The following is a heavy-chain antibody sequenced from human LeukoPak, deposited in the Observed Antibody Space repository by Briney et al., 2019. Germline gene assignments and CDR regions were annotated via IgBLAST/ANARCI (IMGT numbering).Heavy chain of an antibody. J-gene: IGHJ3*02. Sequence: GASVTVSCTASGYTFTIYYMHWVRQAPGQGLEWMGIINPSGGSTSYAQKFQGRVTMTRDTSTSTVYMELSSLRSEDTAVYYCARDPLLRRDAFDIWGQGTMVTVSS. CDR1: GYTFTIYY. CDR3: ARDPLLRRDAFDI. D-gene: IGHD1-26*01. V-gene: IGHV1-46*01. CDR2: INPSGGST.